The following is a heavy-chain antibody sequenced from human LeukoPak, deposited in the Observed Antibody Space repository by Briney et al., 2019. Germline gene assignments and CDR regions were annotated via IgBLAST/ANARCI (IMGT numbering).Heavy chain of an antibody. J-gene: IGHJ6*03. V-gene: IGHV4-34*01. CDR3: ARGQRLGYYYYYMDV. Sequence: GSLRLSCAASGFTFSSYEMNWVRQAPGKGLEWIGEINHSGSTNYNPSLKSRVTISVDTSKNQFSLKLRSVTAADTAVYYCARGQRLGYYYYYMDVWGKGTTVTVSS. CDR1: GFTFSSYE. D-gene: IGHD7-27*01. CDR2: INHSGST.